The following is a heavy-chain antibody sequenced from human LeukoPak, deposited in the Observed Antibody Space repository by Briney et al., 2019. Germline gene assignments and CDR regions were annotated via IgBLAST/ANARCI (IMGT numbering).Heavy chain of an antibody. J-gene: IGHJ4*02. CDR2: INHSGST. Sequence: SETLSLTCAVYGGSFSGYYWSWIRQPPGKGLEWIGEINHSGSTNYNPSLKSRVTISVDTSKNQFSLKLSSVTAADTAVYYCARGGYGDYPFDYWGQGTLVTVSS. D-gene: IGHD4-17*01. CDR1: GGSFSGYY. CDR3: ARGGYGDYPFDY. V-gene: IGHV4-34*01.